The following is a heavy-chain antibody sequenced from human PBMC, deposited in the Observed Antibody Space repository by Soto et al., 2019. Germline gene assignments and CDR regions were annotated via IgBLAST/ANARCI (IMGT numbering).Heavy chain of an antibody. CDR1: GFTFSSYA. D-gene: IGHD6-19*01. CDR3: AFFMVDYNRGWYDY. CDR2: ISGSGGST. V-gene: IGHV3-23*01. J-gene: IGHJ4*02. Sequence: PGGSLKLSCAASGFTFSSYAMSWVRQAPGKGLEWVSTISGSGGSTYYTDSVKGRFTISRDNSKNTLYLQMNSLRAEDTAIYYCAFFMVDYNRGWYDYWGPGTLV.